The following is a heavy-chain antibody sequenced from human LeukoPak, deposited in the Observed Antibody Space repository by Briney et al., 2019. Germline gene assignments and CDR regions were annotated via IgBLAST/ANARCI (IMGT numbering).Heavy chain of an antibody. D-gene: IGHD2-2*01. Sequence: GASVNVSCKASGYNFTGDYMHWVRQAAGQGLEGMGWINPNSGGTNYAQKFQGRVTMTRDTSISTAYMELSRLRSDDTAVYYCARGPGVPAAYNWFDPWGQGTLVTVSS. J-gene: IGHJ5*02. V-gene: IGHV1-2*02. CDR3: ARGPGVPAAYNWFDP. CDR1: GYNFTGDY. CDR2: INPNSGGT.